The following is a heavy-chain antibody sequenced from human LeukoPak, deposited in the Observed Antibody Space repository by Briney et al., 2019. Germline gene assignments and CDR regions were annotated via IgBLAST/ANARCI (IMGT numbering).Heavy chain of an antibody. V-gene: IGHV3-23*01. CDR2: ISSSGGIT. Sequence: QAGGSLRLSCAASGFTFSSSAMSWVRQAPGKGLEWVSAISSSGGITYYADSVKGRFTISRDNSKNTLYLQMNSLRAEDTAAYYCARDYGDGHNTGGYFDYWGQGTLVTVSS. CDR1: GFTFSSSA. D-gene: IGHD5-24*01. J-gene: IGHJ4*02. CDR3: ARDYGDGHNTGGYFDY.